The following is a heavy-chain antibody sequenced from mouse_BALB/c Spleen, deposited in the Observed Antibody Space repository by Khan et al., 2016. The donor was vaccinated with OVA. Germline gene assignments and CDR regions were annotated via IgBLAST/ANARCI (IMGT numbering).Heavy chain of an antibody. CDR3: ARWFTY. J-gene: IGHJ3*01. V-gene: IGHV3-2*02. CDR1: DYA. Sequence: VQLKESGPGLVKPSQSLSLTSDYAWNWIRQFPGNKLEWMGYISYSGSTTYNPSLKSRISITRDTSKNQFFLQLNSVTTEDTATYYCARWFTYWGQGTLVTVSA. CDR2: ISYSGST.